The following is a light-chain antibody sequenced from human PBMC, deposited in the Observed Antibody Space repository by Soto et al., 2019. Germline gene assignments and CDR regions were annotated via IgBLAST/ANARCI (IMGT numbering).Light chain of an antibody. CDR2: GAS. V-gene: IGKV3-20*01. CDR1: QSVTSSL. J-gene: IGKJ1*01. Sequence: EIVLTQSPGTLSLSPGDRATLSCRASQSVTSSLLAWYQQTPGQAPRLLIYGASRRATGVPDRFSGSGSGTDFSLTISSLEPEDFAVYYCQQYGDSPETFGPGTKVVIK. CDR3: QQYGDSPET.